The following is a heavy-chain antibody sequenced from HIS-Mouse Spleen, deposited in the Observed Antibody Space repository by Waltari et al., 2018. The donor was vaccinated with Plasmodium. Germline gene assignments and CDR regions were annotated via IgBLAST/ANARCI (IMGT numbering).Heavy chain of an antibody. J-gene: IGHJ2*01. V-gene: IGHV4-34*01. CDR2: INHGGST. D-gene: IGHD3-3*01. CDR3: ARVTSSGVYWYFDL. Sequence: QVQLQQWGAGLLKPSETLSLTCAVYGGSFSGYYWSWIRQPPGKGREWMGEINHGGSTNSHPSLKSRVTISVDTSKNQFSLKPSSVTTADTAVYYCARVTSSGVYWYFDLWGRGTLVTVSS. CDR1: GGSFSGYY.